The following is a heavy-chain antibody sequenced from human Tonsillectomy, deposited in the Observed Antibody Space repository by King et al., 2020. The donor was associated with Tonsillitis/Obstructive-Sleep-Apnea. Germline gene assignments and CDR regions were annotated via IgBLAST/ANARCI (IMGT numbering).Heavy chain of an antibody. V-gene: IGHV4-34*01. CDR2: INHSGST. J-gene: IGHJ5*02. CDR3: ARGPTQLGYCSTASCYDTWFDP. CDR1: GGSFSGYY. D-gene: IGHD2-2*03. Sequence: VQLQQWGAELLKPSETLSLICAVFGGSFSGYYWSWVRQPPGKGLEWIGEINHSGSTNYNPSLKSRVTISVDTSINQFSLRLNSVTAADTAVYYCARGPTQLGYCSTASCYDTWFDPWGQGIVVTVSS.